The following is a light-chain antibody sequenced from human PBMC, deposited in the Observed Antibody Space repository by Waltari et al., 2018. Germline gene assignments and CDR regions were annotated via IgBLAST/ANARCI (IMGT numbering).Light chain of an antibody. V-gene: IGKV1-39*01. J-gene: IGKJ4*01. CDR2: AAS. CDR1: ESISKY. Sequence: DVQMTQSPSSLSASVGDRVTITCRESESISKYLNWYQHKPGTAPKLLIYAASNLQRGVPTRFSGSRSGTEFTLTITNLQPEDSATYYCHQTDSVPRTFGGGTKVEIK. CDR3: HQTDSVPRT.